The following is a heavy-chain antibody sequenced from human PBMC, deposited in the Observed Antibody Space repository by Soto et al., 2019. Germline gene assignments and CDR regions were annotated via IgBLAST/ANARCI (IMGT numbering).Heavy chain of an antibody. Sequence: QVQLVQSGAEVKKPGASVKVSCKTSGYTFTNFGLSWVRQAPGQGLEWRGWISAYNGNTNFAQNFQGRVTMTTDTSTSTAYMELRSLRSDDTAVYYCARVGTPIDYWGQGTLVTVSS. CDR3: ARVGTPIDY. CDR2: ISAYNGNT. J-gene: IGHJ4*02. CDR1: GYTFTNFG. D-gene: IGHD7-27*01. V-gene: IGHV1-18*01.